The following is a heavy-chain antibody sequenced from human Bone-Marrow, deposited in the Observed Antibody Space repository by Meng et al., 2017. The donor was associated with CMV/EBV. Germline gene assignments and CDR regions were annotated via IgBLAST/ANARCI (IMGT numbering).Heavy chain of an antibody. CDR2: ISAYNGNT. Sequence: VQLVQAGAEVKKPGARGKVPLKASGCTFTSYGISWVRQAPGQGLEWMGWISAYNGNTNYAQKLQGRVTMTTDTSTSTAYMELRSLRSDDTAVYYCARVTVLGVVVAAGWFDPWGQGTLVTVSS. V-gene: IGHV1-18*01. J-gene: IGHJ5*02. D-gene: IGHD2-15*01. CDR1: GCTFTSYG. CDR3: ARVTVLGVVVAAGWFDP.